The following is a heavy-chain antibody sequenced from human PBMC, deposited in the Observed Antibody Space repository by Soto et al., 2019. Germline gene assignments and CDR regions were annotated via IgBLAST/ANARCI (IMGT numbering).Heavy chain of an antibody. V-gene: IGHV1-69*13. CDR3: AREAPEIENWFDP. CDR1: GGTFSSYA. J-gene: IGHJ5*02. CDR2: IIPIFGTA. Sequence: ASVKVSCKASGGTFSSYASSWVRQAPGQGLEWMGGIIPIFGTANYAQKFQGRVTITADESTSTAYMELSSLRSEDTAVYYCAREAPEIENWFDPWGQGTLVTVSS.